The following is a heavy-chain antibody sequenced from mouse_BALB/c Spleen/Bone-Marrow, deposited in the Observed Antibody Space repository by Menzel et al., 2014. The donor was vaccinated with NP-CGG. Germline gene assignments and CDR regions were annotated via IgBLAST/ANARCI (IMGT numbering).Heavy chain of an antibody. J-gene: IGHJ3*01. CDR2: IDPANGNT. CDR3: AMITTGAWFAY. V-gene: IGHV14-3*02. CDR1: GFNIKDTY. Sequence: VQLKQSGAELVKPGASVKLSCTASGFNIKDTYMHWVKQRPEQGLEWIGRIDPANGNTKYDPKFQGKATITADTSSNTAYLQLSSLTSEDTAVYYCAMITTGAWFAYWGQGTRVTVSA. D-gene: IGHD2-4*01.